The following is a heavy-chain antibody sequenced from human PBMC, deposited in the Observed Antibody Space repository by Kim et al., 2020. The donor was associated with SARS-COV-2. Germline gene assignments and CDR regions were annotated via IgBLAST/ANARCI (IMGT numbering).Heavy chain of an antibody. Sequence: ASVKVSCKASRYTFTNYYIHWVRQAPGQGLEWMGIINPTGGYTDYAQKFQGRVTMTRDTSTSTMYMDLSGLTSEDTAVYYCARQPYSSSSWFDTWGQGTLVTVSA. CDR2: INPTGGYT. J-gene: IGHJ5*02. CDR3: ARQPYSSSSWFDT. D-gene: IGHD6-6*01. V-gene: IGHV1-46*01. CDR1: RYTFTNYY.